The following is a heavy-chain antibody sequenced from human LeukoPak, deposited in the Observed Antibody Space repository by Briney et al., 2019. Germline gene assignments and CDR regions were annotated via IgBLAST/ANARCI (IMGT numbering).Heavy chain of an antibody. CDR3: ARDPDFDWLFNFDY. J-gene: IGHJ4*02. CDR2: INPNSGGT. D-gene: IGHD3-9*01. CDR1: GYTFTGYY. Sequence: ASVKVSCKASGYTFTGYYMHWVRQAPGQGLEWMGWINPNSGGTNYAQKFQGRVTMTRDTSISTAYMELSRLRSDDTAVYYCARDPDFDWLFNFDYGGQGTLVTVSA. V-gene: IGHV1-2*02.